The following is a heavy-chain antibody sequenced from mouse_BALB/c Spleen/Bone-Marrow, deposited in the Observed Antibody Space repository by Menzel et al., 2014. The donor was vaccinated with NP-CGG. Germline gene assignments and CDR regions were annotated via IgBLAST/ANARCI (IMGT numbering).Heavy chain of an antibody. Sequence: EVKLQESGGGLVKPGGSLKLSCAASGFAFSSYDMSWVRQTPEKRLEWVAYISSGGGSTYYPDTVKGRFTISRDNAKXTLYLQMSSLKSEDTAMYYCARPLYYYGSSPFYAMDYWGQGTSVTVSS. J-gene: IGHJ4*01. CDR3: ARPLYYYGSSPFYAMDY. D-gene: IGHD1-1*01. CDR2: ISSGGGST. CDR1: GFAFSSYD. V-gene: IGHV5-12-1*01.